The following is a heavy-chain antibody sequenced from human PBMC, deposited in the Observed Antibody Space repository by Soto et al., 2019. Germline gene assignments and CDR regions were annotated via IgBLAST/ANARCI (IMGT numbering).Heavy chain of an antibody. CDR3: ARVGPVALAGTFYFDY. Sequence: GASVKVSCKASGYTFTSYAMHWWRQAPGQRLEWMGWINAGNGNTKYSQKFQGRVTITRDTSASTAYMELSSLRSEDTAVYYCARVGPVALAGTFYFDYWGQGTLVTVSS. CDR1: GYTFTSYA. V-gene: IGHV1-3*01. J-gene: IGHJ4*02. CDR2: INAGNGNT. D-gene: IGHD6-19*01.